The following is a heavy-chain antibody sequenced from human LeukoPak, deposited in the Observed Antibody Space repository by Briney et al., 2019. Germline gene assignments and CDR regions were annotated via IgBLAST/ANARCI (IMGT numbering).Heavy chain of an antibody. CDR2: IIPIFGTA. J-gene: IGHJ4*02. Sequence: SSVKVSCKASVGTFSSYAISCVRQAAGQGLEWMGWIIPIFGTANYAQKFQGRFTITTDESTSTAYMELRSLRSVDTGVYYCARTLSIAAAGTLGVWGQGTLVTVSS. CDR3: ARTLSIAAAGTLGV. CDR1: VGTFSSYA. D-gene: IGHD6-13*01. V-gene: IGHV1-69*05.